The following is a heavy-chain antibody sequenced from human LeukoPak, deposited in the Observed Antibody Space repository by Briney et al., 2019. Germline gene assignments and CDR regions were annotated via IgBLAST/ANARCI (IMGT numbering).Heavy chain of an antibody. J-gene: IGHJ3*02. D-gene: IGHD4-11*01. CDR1: GGTFSSYT. V-gene: IGHV1-69*02. CDR2: IIPILGIA. Sequence: ASVKVSCKASGGTFSSYTISWVRQAPGQGLEWMGRIIPILGIANYAQKFQGRVTITADKSTSTAYMELSSLRSEDTAVYYCARFPNPRLMTTVTVHDAFDIWGQGTMVTVSS. CDR3: ARFPNPRLMTTVTVHDAFDI.